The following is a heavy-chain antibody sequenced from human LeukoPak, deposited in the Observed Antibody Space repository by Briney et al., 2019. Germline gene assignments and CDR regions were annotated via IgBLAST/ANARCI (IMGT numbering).Heavy chain of an antibody. V-gene: IGHV4-34*01. J-gene: IGHJ3*02. Sequence: SETLSLTCAVYGGSFSGYYWSWIRQPPGKGLEWIGGINHSGSTNYNPYLKSRVTISVDTSKNQFSLKLSSVTAAETAVYYCARGLYYYDSSGYHETGRIDAFDIWGQGTMVTVSS. CDR1: GGSFSGYY. D-gene: IGHD3-22*01. CDR3: ARGLYYYDSSGYHETGRIDAFDI. CDR2: INHSGST.